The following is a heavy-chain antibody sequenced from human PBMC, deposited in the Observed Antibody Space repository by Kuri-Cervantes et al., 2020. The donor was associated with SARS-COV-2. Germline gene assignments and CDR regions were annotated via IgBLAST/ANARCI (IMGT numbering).Heavy chain of an antibody. CDR3: ASGYITGTTVAYDP. D-gene: IGHD1-7*01. Sequence: SETLSLTCTVSGGSISSYYWSWIRQPPGKGLEWIGSIYYSGSTYYNPSLKSRVTISVDTSKNQFSLKLSSVTAADTAVYYCASGYITGTTVAYDPWGQGTLVTVSS. V-gene: IGHV4-59*05. J-gene: IGHJ5*02. CDR1: GGSISSYY. CDR2: IYYSGST.